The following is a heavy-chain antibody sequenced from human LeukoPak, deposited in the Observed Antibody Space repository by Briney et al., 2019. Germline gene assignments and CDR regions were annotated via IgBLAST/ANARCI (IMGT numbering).Heavy chain of an antibody. J-gene: IGHJ4*02. CDR3: ARSGYSYGYDY. V-gene: IGHV5-51*01. Sequence: ASVKVSCKGSGYSFTSYWIGWVRQMPGKGLEWMGIIYPGDSDTRYSPSFQGQVTISADKSISTAYLQWSSLKASDTAMYYCARSGYSYGYDYWGQGTLVTVSS. CDR1: GYSFTSYW. CDR2: IYPGDSDT. D-gene: IGHD5-18*01.